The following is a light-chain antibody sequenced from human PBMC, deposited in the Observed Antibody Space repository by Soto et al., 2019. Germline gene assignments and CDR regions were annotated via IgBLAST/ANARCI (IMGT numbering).Light chain of an antibody. V-gene: IGLV1-40*01. CDR1: SSNIGAGYN. CDR2: ANN. CDR3: QSYDSSLSEGV. Sequence: QAVVTQPPSVSGAPGQRVTISCTGSSSNIGAGYNVHWYQQLPGTAPKLLIYANNNRPSGVPDRFSGSKSGTSASLAITGLQAEDEADYYCQSYDSSLSEGVFGGGTKLTGL. J-gene: IGLJ2*01.